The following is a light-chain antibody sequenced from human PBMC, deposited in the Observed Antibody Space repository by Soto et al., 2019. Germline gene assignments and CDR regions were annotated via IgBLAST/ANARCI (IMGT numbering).Light chain of an antibody. Sequence: QSALTQPASVSGSPGQSITISCTGTSSDVGGYKYVSWYQQHPGKAPKLMLYEVSNRPSGVSNRYSGSKSGDTAALTISGLQAEEEADYYCTSYTSSSTLYVFGAGTKVTV. V-gene: IGLV2-14*01. J-gene: IGLJ1*01. CDR1: SSDVGGYKY. CDR2: EVS. CDR3: TSYTSSSTLYV.